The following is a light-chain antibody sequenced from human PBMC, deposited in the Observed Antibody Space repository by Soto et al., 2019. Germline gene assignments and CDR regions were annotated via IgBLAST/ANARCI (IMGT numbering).Light chain of an antibody. V-gene: IGKV1-39*01. Sequence: DIQMTQSPSTLSASVGDSVTITCRASQSITNWLAWYQQKPGKAPKLLIYAASSLQSGVPSRFSGSGSGTDFTLTISSLQPEDPAIYYCQQSSSTPPAFGQGTRLEIK. J-gene: IGKJ5*01. CDR2: AAS. CDR3: QQSSSTPPA. CDR1: QSITNW.